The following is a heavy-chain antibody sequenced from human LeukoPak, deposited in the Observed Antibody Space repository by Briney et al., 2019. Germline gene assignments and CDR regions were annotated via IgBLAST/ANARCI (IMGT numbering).Heavy chain of an antibody. V-gene: IGHV4-34*01. CDR2: INHSGST. CDR1: GGSFSGYY. CDR3: ARVGDYDMVFDP. J-gene: IGHJ5*02. D-gene: IGHD3-22*01. Sequence: PSETLSLTCAVYGGSFSGYYWSWIRQPPGKGLEWIGEINHSGSTNYNPSLKSRVTISVDTFKNQFSLKLSSVTAADTAVYYCARVGDYDMVFDPWGQGTLVTVSS.